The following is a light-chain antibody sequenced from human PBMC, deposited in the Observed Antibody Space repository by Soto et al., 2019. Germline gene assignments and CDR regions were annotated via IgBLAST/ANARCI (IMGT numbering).Light chain of an antibody. V-gene: IGLV1-40*01. CDR3: QSYDSSMSGSV. J-gene: IGLJ3*02. CDR2: GNS. CDR1: SSNIGAGYD. Sequence: QSVLTQPPSVSGAPGQRVTISCTGSSSNIGAGYDVPGYQQLPGTAPKLLTYGNSNRPSGVPDRFSGSKYGTSASLAITGLQAEDEADYYCQSYDSSMSGSVVGGGTKLTVL.